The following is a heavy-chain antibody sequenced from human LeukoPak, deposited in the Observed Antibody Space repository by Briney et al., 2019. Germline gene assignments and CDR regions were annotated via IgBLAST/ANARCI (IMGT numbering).Heavy chain of an antibody. CDR1: GGSISSYY. Sequence: SETLSLTCTVSGGSISSYYWSWIRQPPGKGLEWIGEINHSGSTNYNPSLKSRVTISVDTSKNQFSLKLSSVTAADTAVYYCARRGSSSFYYYYYMDVWGKGTPVTVSS. J-gene: IGHJ6*03. D-gene: IGHD6-13*01. CDR3: ARRGSSSFYYYYYMDV. CDR2: INHSGST. V-gene: IGHV4-34*01.